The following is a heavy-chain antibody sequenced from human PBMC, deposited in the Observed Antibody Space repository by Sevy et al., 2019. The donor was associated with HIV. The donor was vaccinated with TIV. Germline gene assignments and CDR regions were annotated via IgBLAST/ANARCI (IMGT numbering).Heavy chain of an antibody. Sequence: GGSLRLSCAASGFTFSDYYMSWIRQAPGKGLEWVSYISSSSSYTNYADSVKGRFTISRDNAKNSLYLQMNSLRAEVTAVYYCARRVVGATTTFDYWGQGTLVTVSS. V-gene: IGHV3-11*06. CDR2: ISSSSSYT. CDR1: GFTFSDYY. D-gene: IGHD1-26*01. CDR3: ARRVVGATTTFDY. J-gene: IGHJ4*02.